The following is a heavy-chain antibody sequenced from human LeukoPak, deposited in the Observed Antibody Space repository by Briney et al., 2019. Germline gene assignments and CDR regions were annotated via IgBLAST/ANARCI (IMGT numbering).Heavy chain of an antibody. V-gene: IGHV3-21*05. D-gene: IGHD3-10*01. CDR3: ARRGPYFDY. CDR1: GFTFSNHG. J-gene: IGHJ4*02. Sequence: PGGSLRLSCTASGFTFSNHGMNWVRQAPGKGLEWTSYISSTSTDIYYVDSVKGRFTISRDNAKNSLYLQMNSLRPEDTSIYYCARRGPYFDYWGQGILVTVSS. CDR2: ISSTSTDI.